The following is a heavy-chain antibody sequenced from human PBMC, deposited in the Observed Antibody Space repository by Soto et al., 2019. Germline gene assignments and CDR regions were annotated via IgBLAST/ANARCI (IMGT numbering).Heavy chain of an antibody. Sequence: QVPLVESGGGVVQPRRSLRLSCAASGFTFSSYGMHWVRQAPGKGLEWVAVISYDGSNKYYADSVKGRFTISRDNSKNTLYLQMNSLRAEDTAVYYCAKETYSGPLDYWGQGTLVTVSS. CDR2: ISYDGSNK. CDR1: GFTFSSYG. J-gene: IGHJ4*02. CDR3: AKETYSGPLDY. V-gene: IGHV3-30*18. D-gene: IGHD2-15*01.